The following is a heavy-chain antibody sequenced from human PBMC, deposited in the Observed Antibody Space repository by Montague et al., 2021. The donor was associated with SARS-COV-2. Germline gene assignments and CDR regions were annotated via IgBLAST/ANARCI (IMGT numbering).Heavy chain of an antibody. J-gene: IGHJ1*01. D-gene: IGHD3-22*01. Sequence: SLRLSCAASGFTFSSYEMNWVRQAPGKGLEWVSYISSSDSTIYYADSVKGRFTISRDNAKNSLYLQMNSLRAEDTAVYYCASLNYYDSSGYYSGGTPDEYFQHWGQGTLVTVSS. CDR2: ISSSDSTI. CDR1: GFTFSSYE. V-gene: IGHV3-48*03. CDR3: ASLNYYDSSGYYSGGTPDEYFQH.